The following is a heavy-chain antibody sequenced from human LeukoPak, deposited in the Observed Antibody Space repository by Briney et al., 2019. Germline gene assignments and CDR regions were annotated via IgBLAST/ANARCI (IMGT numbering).Heavy chain of an antibody. Sequence: SETLSLTCAVYGGSFSGYYWSWIRQPPGKGLEWIGVINHSGSTNYNPSLKSRVTISVDTSKNQFSLKLSSVTAADTAVYYCALHCSSTSCYDGAYYYYYYGMDVWGQGTTVTVSS. J-gene: IGHJ6*02. CDR3: ALHCSSTSCYDGAYYYYYYGMDV. CDR2: INHSGST. CDR1: GGSFSGYY. V-gene: IGHV4-34*01. D-gene: IGHD2-2*01.